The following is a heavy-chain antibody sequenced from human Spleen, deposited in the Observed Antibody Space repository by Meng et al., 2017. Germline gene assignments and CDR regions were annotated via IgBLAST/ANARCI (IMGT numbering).Heavy chain of an antibody. CDR3: ARTTTSITTYNDY. D-gene: IGHD3-10*01. CDR2: YHM. Sequence: QVQLVASGGGVVQSGKSLGLSCASARLQARGWSGWQLYHMADSVKGRFTISRDNSKNTLYPQMNSLRAEDTAVYYCARTTTSITTYNDYWGQGTLVTVSS. J-gene: IGHJ4*02. V-gene: IGHV3-33*05.